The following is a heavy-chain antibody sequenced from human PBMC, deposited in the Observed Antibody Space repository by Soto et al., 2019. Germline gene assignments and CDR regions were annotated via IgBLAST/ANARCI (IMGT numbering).Heavy chain of an antibody. CDR1: GGTFSPYT. J-gene: IGHJ4*02. Sequence: QVHLVQSGAEVKKPGSSVKVSCKASGGTFSPYTINWVRQAPGQGLEWMGRIIPFLGATNPAQKFQDRVTITADKSTSTAYLEFRSLRSEDTAVYYCTRDWDGSVSTWEVGGHWGQGTLVTVSS. D-gene: IGHD2-15*01. CDR2: IIPFLGAT. CDR3: TRDWDGSVSTWEVGGH. V-gene: IGHV1-69*08.